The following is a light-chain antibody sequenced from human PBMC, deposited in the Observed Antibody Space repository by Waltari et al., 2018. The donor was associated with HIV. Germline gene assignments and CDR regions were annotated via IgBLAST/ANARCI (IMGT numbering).Light chain of an antibody. CDR2: INN. J-gene: IGLJ2*01. CDR1: SSNIGSNT. V-gene: IGLV1-44*01. Sequence: QSVLTQPPSASGTPGQRVTISCSGGSSNIGSNTVHWYQPTPGTAPKLLIYINNQRPSGVPDRFSGSKSGTSASLAISGLQSEDEADYYCSTWDDSLNGVLFGGGTKLTVL. CDR3: STWDDSLNGVL.